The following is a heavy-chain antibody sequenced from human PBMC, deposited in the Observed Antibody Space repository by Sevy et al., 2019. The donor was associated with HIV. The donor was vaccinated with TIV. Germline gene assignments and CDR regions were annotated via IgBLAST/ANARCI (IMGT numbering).Heavy chain of an antibody. CDR3: ARERSSSWYYFDY. J-gene: IGHJ4*02. Sequence: ASLKVSCKASGGTFSSYAISWVRQAPGQGLEWMGGIIPIFGTANYAQKFQGRVTITADKSTSTAYMELSSLRSEDTAVYYCARERSSSWYYFDYWGQGTLVTVSS. CDR2: IIPIFGTA. CDR1: GGTFSSYA. V-gene: IGHV1-69*06. D-gene: IGHD6-13*01.